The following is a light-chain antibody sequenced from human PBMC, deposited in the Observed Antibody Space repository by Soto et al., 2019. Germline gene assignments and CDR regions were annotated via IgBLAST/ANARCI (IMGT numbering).Light chain of an antibody. CDR2: GAS. CDR3: QQYDNWPYT. V-gene: IGKV3-15*01. J-gene: IGKJ2*01. Sequence: EIVMTQSPATLSVSPGERATLSCRASQSVSSNLAWYQQKPGQAPRLLIYGASTRATGVPARFSGSGSGIEFTLTISSLQSEDFAVYYCQQYDNWPYTFGQGTQLEIK. CDR1: QSVSSN.